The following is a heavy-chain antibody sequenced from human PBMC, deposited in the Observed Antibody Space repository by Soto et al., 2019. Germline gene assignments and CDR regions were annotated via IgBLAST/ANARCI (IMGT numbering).Heavy chain of an antibody. Sequence: QVQLVESGGGVVQPGRSLRLSCAASGFTFSSYGMHWVRQAPGKGLEWVAVIWYDGSNKYYADSVKGRFTISRDNSKNTLYLQMNSLRAEDTAVYYCATLPSLTTGTTSDYWGQGTLVTVSS. CDR1: GFTFSSYG. CDR2: IWYDGSNK. CDR3: ATLPSLTTGTTSDY. J-gene: IGHJ4*02. V-gene: IGHV3-33*01. D-gene: IGHD1-1*01.